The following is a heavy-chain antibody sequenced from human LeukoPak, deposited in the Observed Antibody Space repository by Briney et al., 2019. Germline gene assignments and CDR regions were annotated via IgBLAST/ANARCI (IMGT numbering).Heavy chain of an antibody. J-gene: IGHJ3*01. CDR3: ARGMRQIDDAFDL. Sequence: GGSLRLSCAASGFTFSSYWMSWVRQAPGKGLEWVANIKQDGSEKYYVDSVKGRFTISRDNAKNSLYLQMNSLRAEDTAMYYCARGMRQIDDAFDLWGQGTRVTVSS. D-gene: IGHD6-25*01. V-gene: IGHV3-7*01. CDR2: IKQDGSEK. CDR1: GFTFSSYW.